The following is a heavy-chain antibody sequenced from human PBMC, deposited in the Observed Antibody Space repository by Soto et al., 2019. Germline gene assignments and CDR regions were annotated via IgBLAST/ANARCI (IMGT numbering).Heavy chain of an antibody. V-gene: IGHV4-39*01. CDR2: IYYSGST. J-gene: IGHJ4*02. CDR3: ARHDLGYCSGGSCYPDPFDY. D-gene: IGHD2-15*01. CDR1: GGSISSSSYY. Sequence: PSETLSLTCTVSGGSISSSSYYWGWIRQPPGKGLEWIGSIYYSGSTYYNPSLKSRVTISVDTSKNQFSLKLSSVTAADTAVYYCARHDLGYCSGGSCYPDPFDYWGQGTLVTVPQ.